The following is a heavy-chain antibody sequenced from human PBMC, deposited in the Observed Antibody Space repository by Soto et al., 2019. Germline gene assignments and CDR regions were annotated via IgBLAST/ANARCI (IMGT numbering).Heavy chain of an antibody. Sequence: SETLSLTCTVSGGSISSSSYYWGWIRQPPGKGLEWIGSIYYSGSTYYNPSLKSRVTISVDTSKNQFSLKLSSVTAADTAVYYCARRPSSWLFDYWGQGTLVTVAS. CDR2: IYYSGST. CDR3: ARRPSSWLFDY. V-gene: IGHV4-39*01. J-gene: IGHJ4*02. CDR1: GGSISSSSYY. D-gene: IGHD6-13*01.